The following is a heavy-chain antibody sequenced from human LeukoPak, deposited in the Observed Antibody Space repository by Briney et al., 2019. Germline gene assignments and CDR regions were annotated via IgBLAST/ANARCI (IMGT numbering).Heavy chain of an antibody. CDR1: GFTFSSYS. Sequence: GGSLRLSCAASGFTFSSYSMNWVRQAPGKGLEWVSSISSSSSYIYYADSVKGRFTISRDNAKNSLYLQMNSLRAEDTAVYYCARDRRLRSYYYYMDVWGKGTTVTISS. CDR3: ARDRRLRSYYYYMDV. CDR2: ISSSSSYI. J-gene: IGHJ6*03. V-gene: IGHV3-21*01. D-gene: IGHD4-17*01.